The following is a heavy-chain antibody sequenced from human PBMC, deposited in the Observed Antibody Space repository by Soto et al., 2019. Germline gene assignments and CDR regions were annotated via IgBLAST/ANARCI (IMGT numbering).Heavy chain of an antibody. CDR2: ISAYNGNT. D-gene: IGHD4-17*01. J-gene: IGHJ4*02. CDR3: ARDIPTVTTGGPFY. Sequence: QVQLVQSGVEVEKPGASVKVSCKASGYTFTSYGVSLVQQAPGQGLEWMGWISAYNGNTNYAQKFQGRVTMTTDTSTSTAYIELRSLRSDATGVYYYARDIPTVTTGGPFYWGQGTLVNVSS. CDR1: GYTFTSYG. V-gene: IGHV1-18*01.